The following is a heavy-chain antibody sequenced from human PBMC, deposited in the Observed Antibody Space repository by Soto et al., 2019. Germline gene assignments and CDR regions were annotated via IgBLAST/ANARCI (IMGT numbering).Heavy chain of an antibody. CDR1: GYTFTNHG. CDR2: ISAYSGDT. CDR3: ARDLDYSNSICVY. D-gene: IGHD4-4*01. Sequence: QVQMVQSGGEMKKPGASVKVSCKTSGYTFTNHGVSWVRQAPGQGLEWMGWISAYSGDTDYAPKFQDRVTMTMDTSTSTVFLELSSLRADDTAVYYCARDLDYSNSICVYWGQGTPVTVSS. J-gene: IGHJ4*02. V-gene: IGHV1-18*04.